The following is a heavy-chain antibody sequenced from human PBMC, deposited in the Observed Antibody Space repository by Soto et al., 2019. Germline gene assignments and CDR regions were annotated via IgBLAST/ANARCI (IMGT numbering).Heavy chain of an antibody. V-gene: IGHV3-7*04. CDR1: GFSFSSLW. D-gene: IGHD2-8*01. CDR2: IKYDGSDE. Sequence: EVQLVESGGGLVQPGGSLRLSCAASGFSFSSLWMSWVRQAPGRGLEWVANIKYDGSDERYVDSVKGRFTISRDNAKNAPCLQMDSLRGEDTAVYYCVTGGVTFDLWGQGTLVTVSS. J-gene: IGHJ4*02. CDR3: VTGGVTFDL.